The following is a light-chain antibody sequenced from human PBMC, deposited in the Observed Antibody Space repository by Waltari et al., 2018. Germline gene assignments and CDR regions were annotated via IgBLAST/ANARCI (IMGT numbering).Light chain of an antibody. CDR2: AAS. V-gene: IGKV1-39*01. Sequence: DIQMTQSPSSLSASVGDRVTITCRASQSISSYLNWYQQKPGKAPKLLIYAASSLQSGVPSRFSGSGSGTDFTLTINSLQPEDFAAYYGQQSYTTPRTFGQGTKVEIK. CDR3: QQSYTTPRT. J-gene: IGKJ1*01. CDR1: QSISSY.